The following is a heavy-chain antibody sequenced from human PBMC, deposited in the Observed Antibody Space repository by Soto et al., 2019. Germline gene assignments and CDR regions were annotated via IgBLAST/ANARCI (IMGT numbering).Heavy chain of an antibody. Sequence: ESGGGVVQPGRSLRLSCAASGFTFRTYAMHWVRQAPGKGLEGMAVISYDGSSKTYAASVQGRFTISRDNSENTLYLRMNSLRPEDTAVYYCARRNYYHGSDYFNDAFDMWGQGAMVTVSS. D-gene: IGHD3-22*01. J-gene: IGHJ3*02. CDR3: ARRNYYHGSDYFNDAFDM. CDR2: ISYDGSSK. CDR1: GFTFRTYA. V-gene: IGHV3-30-3*01.